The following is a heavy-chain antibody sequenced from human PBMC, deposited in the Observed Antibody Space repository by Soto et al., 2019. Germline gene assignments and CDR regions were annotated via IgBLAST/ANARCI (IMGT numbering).Heavy chain of an antibody. Sequence: PGGSLRLSCATSGLTFSNYAMSWVRQAPGGGLEWVSSMSGSSSTTNYADSVRGRFTISRDRSKNTLYLQMSSLRAEDTALYYCAKNQERELPRVIDFWGQGTLVTVSS. CDR1: GLTFSNYA. D-gene: IGHD1-7*01. CDR3: AKNQERELPRVIDF. CDR2: MSGSSSTT. J-gene: IGHJ4*02. V-gene: IGHV3-23*01.